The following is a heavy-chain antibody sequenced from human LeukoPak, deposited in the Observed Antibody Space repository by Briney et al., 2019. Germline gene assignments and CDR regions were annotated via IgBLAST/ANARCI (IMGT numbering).Heavy chain of an antibody. CDR2: INTNTGTP. CDR3: ARGSVFYYGSGSPYGY. CDR1: GYTLTNYA. D-gene: IGHD3-10*01. Sequence: ASVKVSCKASGYTLTNYAMNWVRQAPGQGLEWMGWINTNTGTPTYAQGFTGRVVFSLDTSVSTAYLQISSLKAEDTAVYYCARGSVFYYGSGSPYGYWGQGTLVTVSS. V-gene: IGHV7-4-1*02. J-gene: IGHJ4*02.